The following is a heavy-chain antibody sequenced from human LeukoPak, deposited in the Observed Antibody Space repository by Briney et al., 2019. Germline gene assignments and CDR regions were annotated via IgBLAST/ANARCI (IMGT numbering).Heavy chain of an antibody. Sequence: GGSLRLSCAVSGLTVSEYWMHWVRQDAGKGLVWVAGISKDGGSTEYADFVKGRCTISRDNAKNTLYLQMNSLTVDDTAVYYCTSGIGTYDYWGLGAQVTVSS. D-gene: IGHD1-14*01. J-gene: IGHJ4*02. CDR2: ISKDGGST. V-gene: IGHV3-74*03. CDR1: GLTVSEYW. CDR3: TSGIGTYDY.